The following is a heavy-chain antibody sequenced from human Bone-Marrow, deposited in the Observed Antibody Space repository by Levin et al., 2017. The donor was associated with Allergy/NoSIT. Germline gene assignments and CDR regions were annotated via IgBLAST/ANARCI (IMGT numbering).Heavy chain of an antibody. J-gene: IGHJ3*02. CDR3: AKDMWGKLGGLGGDAFDS. Sequence: SCAASGFTFDDYAMHWVRQAPGKGLEWVSGISWNSGSIGYADSVKGRFTISRDNAKNSLYLQMNSLRAEDTALYYCAKDMWGKLGGLGGDAFDSWGQGTMVTVSS. V-gene: IGHV3-9*01. CDR1: GFTFDDYA. D-gene: IGHD7-27*01. CDR2: ISWNSGSI.